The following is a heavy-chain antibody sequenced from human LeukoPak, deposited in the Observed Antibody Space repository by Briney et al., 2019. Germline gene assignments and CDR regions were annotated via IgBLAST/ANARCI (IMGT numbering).Heavy chain of an antibody. CDR1: GYRFSIDG. J-gene: IGHJ6*02. Sequence: GASVTVSCKASGYRFSIDGITWGRQAPGQGREWMGWISGYKGNAVYAQKFQGRVTMTIDTSTTTAYMEVRSLRSDDTAVYYCAREGLEYYGMDVWGQGSTVTVS. V-gene: IGHV1-18*01. CDR2: ISGYKGNA. D-gene: IGHD3/OR15-3a*01. CDR3: AREGLEYYGMDV.